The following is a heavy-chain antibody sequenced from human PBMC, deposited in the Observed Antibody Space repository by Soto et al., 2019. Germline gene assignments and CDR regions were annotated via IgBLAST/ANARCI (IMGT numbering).Heavy chain of an antibody. CDR2: IYTSGST. D-gene: IGHD3-3*01. Sequence: QVQLQESGPGLVKPSETLSLTCTVSGGSISSYYWSWIRQPAGKGLEWIGRIYTSGSTNYNPSLKGRVTMSVDTSKNQFSLKLSSVTAADTAVYYCARDSGDYFWSGYPNHDAFDLWGQGTMVTVSS. CDR1: GGSISSYY. CDR3: ARDSGDYFWSGYPNHDAFDL. V-gene: IGHV4-4*07. J-gene: IGHJ3*01.